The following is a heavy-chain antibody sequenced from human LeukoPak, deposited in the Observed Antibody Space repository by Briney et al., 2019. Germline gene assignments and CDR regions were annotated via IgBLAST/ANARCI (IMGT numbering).Heavy chain of an antibody. CDR1: GGSISSYY. J-gene: IGHJ3*02. V-gene: IGHV4-59*01. Sequence: SETLSLTCTVSGGSISSYYWSWIRQPPGKGLEWIGYIYYSGGTNYNPSLKSRVTISVDTSKNQFSLKLSSVTAADTAVYYCARGVVMITFGGVIVPDAFDIWGQGTMVTVSS. CDR2: IYYSGGT. D-gene: IGHD3-16*02. CDR3: ARGVVMITFGGVIVPDAFDI.